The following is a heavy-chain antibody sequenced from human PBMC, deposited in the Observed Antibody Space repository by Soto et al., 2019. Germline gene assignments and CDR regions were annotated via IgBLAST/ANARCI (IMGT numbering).Heavy chain of an antibody. CDR1: GFTFSNAC. J-gene: IGHJ6*03. D-gene: IGHD2-8*02. Sequence: GSLRLSCAASGFTFSNACMSWVRQAPGKGLEWVGRIKSKTDGGTTDYAAPVKGRFTISRDDSKNTLYLQMNSLKTEDTAVYYCTTETVVYAIYYYYMDVWGKGTTVTVSS. CDR3: TTETVVYAIYYYYMDV. V-gene: IGHV3-15*01. CDR2: IKSKTDGGTT.